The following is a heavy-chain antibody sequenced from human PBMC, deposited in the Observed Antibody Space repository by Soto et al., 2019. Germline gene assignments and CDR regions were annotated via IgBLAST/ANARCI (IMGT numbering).Heavy chain of an antibody. CDR3: ARKPPSAIQGWAFGMDD. Sequence: ELQLVETGGGLIQTGGSLTLSCAASGFSISSNYIAWVRQPPGKGLEWVSTTFSGGNTEYAASVKGRCSISRDNYKNTLYLQMDILRVEDTAVYYCARKPPSAIQGWAFGMDDWGQGTKVSVSS. V-gene: IGHV3-53*02. D-gene: IGHD2-21*01. CDR1: GFSISSNY. J-gene: IGHJ6*02. CDR2: TFSGGNT.